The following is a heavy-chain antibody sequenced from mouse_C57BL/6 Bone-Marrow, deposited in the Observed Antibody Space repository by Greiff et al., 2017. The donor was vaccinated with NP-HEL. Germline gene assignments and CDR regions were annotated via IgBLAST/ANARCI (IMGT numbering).Heavy chain of an antibody. CDR2: IDPSDSST. Sequence: QVQLQQPGAELVKPGASVKLSCKASGYTFTTYWMQWVKQRPGQGLEWIGEIDPSDSSTNYNQQFKGKATLTVDTSSSTAYMQLSSLTSEYSAVYYCARKAYYGRSYEFAYWGQGTLVTVSA. CDR1: GYTFTTYW. J-gene: IGHJ3*01. D-gene: IGHD1-1*01. CDR3: ARKAYYGRSYEFAY. V-gene: IGHV1-50*01.